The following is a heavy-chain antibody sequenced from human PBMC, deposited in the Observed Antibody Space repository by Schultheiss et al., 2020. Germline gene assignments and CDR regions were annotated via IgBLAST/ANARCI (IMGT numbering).Heavy chain of an antibody. CDR2: INPSGGST. Sequence: ASVKVSCKASGGTFSSYAISWVRQAPGQGLEWMGIINPSGGSTSYAQKFQGRVTMTTDTSTSTAYMDLRSLRSDDTAVYYCARGIYSSSALWFDPWGQGTLVNVYS. D-gene: IGHD6-6*01. J-gene: IGHJ5*02. V-gene: IGHV1-46*01. CDR1: GGTFSSYA. CDR3: ARGIYSSSALWFDP.